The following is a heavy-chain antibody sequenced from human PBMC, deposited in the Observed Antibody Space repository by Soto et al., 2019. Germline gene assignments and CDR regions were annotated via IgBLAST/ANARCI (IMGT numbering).Heavy chain of an antibody. D-gene: IGHD5-12*01. CDR2: INAGNGNT. Sequence: ASVKVSCKASGYTFTSYAMHWVRQAPGQRLEWMGWINAGNGNTKYSQKFQGRVTITRDTSASTAYMELSSLRSEDTAVYYCARDEVATKKSGWFDPWGQGTLVTVS. J-gene: IGHJ5*02. CDR1: GYTFTSYA. CDR3: ARDEVATKKSGWFDP. V-gene: IGHV1-3*01.